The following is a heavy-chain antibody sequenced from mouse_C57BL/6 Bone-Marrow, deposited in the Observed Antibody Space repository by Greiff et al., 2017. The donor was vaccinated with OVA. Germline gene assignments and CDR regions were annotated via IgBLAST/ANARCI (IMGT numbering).Heavy chain of an antibody. CDR1: GFNIKDDY. Sequence: VQLQQSGAELVRPGASVKLSCTASGFNIKDDYMHWVKQRPEQGLEWIGWIDPENGDTEYASKFQGKATIPADTSSNTAYLQLSSLTSEDTAVYYCTRLRPYWYFDVWGTGTTVTVSS. CDR3: TRLRPYWYFDV. V-gene: IGHV14-4*01. D-gene: IGHD2-4*01. CDR2: IDPENGDT. J-gene: IGHJ1*03.